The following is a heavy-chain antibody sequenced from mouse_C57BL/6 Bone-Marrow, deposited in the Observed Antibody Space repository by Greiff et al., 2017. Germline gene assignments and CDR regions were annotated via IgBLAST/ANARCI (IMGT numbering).Heavy chain of an antibody. D-gene: IGHD2-5*01. J-gene: IGHJ1*03. Sequence: QVQLKQPGAELVKPGASVKMSCKASGYTFTSYWITWVKQRPGQGLEWIGDIYPGSGSTNYNEKFKSKATLTVDTSTSTAYRQLSSLTSEDSAVYFCAIPYYSNYSYFDVWGTGTTVTVSS. V-gene: IGHV1-55*01. CDR1: GYTFTSYW. CDR2: IYPGSGST. CDR3: AIPYYSNYSYFDV.